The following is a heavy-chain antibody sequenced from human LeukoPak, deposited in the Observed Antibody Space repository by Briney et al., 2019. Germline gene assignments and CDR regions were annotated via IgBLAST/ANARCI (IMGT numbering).Heavy chain of an antibody. J-gene: IGHJ4*02. V-gene: IGHV1-18*01. CDR3: AREDNYWAFDH. CDR1: GYSFTSYD. D-gene: IGHD1-1*01. Sequence: GASVKVSCKASGYSFTSYDVTWVRQAPGQGLEWMGWISTKNGNTNYAQKLQGRVTITTDTSTSTAYMELRSLRSDDTAVYYCAREDNYWAFDHWGQGTLVTVSS. CDR2: ISTKNGNT.